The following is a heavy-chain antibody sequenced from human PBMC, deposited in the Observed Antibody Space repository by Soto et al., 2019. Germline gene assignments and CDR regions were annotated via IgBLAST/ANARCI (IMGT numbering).Heavy chain of an antibody. CDR3: ARDPLWGTAMVLWYFDL. J-gene: IGHJ2*01. CDR2: IIPILGIA. Sequence: SVKVSCKASGGTFSSYTISWVRQAPGQGLEWMGRIIPILGIANYAQKFQGRVTITADKSTSTAYMELSSLRSEDTAVYYCARDPLWGTAMVLWYFDLWGRGTLVTVSS. CDR1: GGTFSSYT. V-gene: IGHV1-69*04. D-gene: IGHD5-18*01.